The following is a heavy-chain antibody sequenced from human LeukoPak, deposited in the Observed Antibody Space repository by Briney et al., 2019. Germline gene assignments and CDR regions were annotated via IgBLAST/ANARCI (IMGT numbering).Heavy chain of an antibody. J-gene: IGHJ4*02. CDR1: GFTFSSYW. CDR3: ARVRSTKVSFDY. D-gene: IGHD2-2*01. Sequence: GGSLRLSCAASGFTFSSYWMHWVRQAPGKGLVWVSRINSDGSSTSYADAVKGRFTISRDNAKNAAYLQMNSLRAEDTAVYYCARVRSTKVSFDYWGQGTLVTVSS. CDR2: INSDGSST. V-gene: IGHV3-74*01.